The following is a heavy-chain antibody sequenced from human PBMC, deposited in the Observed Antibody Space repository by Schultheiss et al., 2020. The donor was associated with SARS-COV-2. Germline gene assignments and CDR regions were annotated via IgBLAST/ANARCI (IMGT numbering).Heavy chain of an antibody. D-gene: IGHD1-26*01. J-gene: IGHJ4*02. CDR2: IYYSGRT. CDR3: ARDNWRVGSIYY. Sequence: SETLSLTCTVSGGSISSYYWIWIRQPPGKGLEWIGSIYYSGRTYYNPSLKSRVTLTVATFKNQFSLKLISVTAADTAVYYCARDNWRVGSIYYWGPGTLVTVST. CDR1: GGSISSYY. V-gene: IGHV4-59*01.